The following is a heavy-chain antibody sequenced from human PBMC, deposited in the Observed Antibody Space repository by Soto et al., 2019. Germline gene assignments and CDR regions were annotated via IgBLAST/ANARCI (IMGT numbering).Heavy chain of an antibody. D-gene: IGHD3-22*01. V-gene: IGHV3-23*01. CDR3: AKTLHPHLVYSSGYDY. CDR2: ISGSGGST. CDR1: GFTFSSYA. J-gene: IGHJ4*02. Sequence: PGGSLRLSCAASGFTFSSYAMSWVRQAPGKGLEWVSAISGSGGSTYYADSVKGRFTISRDNSKNTLYLQMNSLRAEDTAVYYCAKTLHPHLVYSSGYDYWGQGTLVTVSS.